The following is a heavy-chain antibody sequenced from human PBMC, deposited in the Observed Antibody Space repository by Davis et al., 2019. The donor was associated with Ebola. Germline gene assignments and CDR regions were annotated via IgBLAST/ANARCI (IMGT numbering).Heavy chain of an antibody. Sequence: SETLSLTCTVSGGSVSSGSYYWSWIRQPPGKGLEWIGYIYYSGSTNYNPSLKSRVTISVDTSKNQFSLKLSSVTAADTAVYYCARDPPHYCSGGSCYRVLAFDIWGQGTMVTVSS. CDR1: GGSVSSGSYY. D-gene: IGHD2-15*01. CDR3: ARDPPHYCSGGSCYRVLAFDI. V-gene: IGHV4-61*01. J-gene: IGHJ3*02. CDR2: IYYSGST.